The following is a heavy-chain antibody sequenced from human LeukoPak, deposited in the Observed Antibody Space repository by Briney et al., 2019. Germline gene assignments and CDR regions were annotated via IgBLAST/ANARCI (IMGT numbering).Heavy chain of an antibody. CDR2: ISYDGNNK. Sequence: GGSLRLSCAASGFTFSTYSTHWVRQAPGKGLEWGAVISYDGNNKYYVDSVKGRFAISRDDSKNTLFLQMNSLRPEDTAVYYCARVAAAGRWSDAFDIWGQGTMVTVSS. CDR3: ARVAAAGRWSDAFDI. CDR1: GFTFSTYS. J-gene: IGHJ3*02. V-gene: IGHV3-30*09. D-gene: IGHD6-13*01.